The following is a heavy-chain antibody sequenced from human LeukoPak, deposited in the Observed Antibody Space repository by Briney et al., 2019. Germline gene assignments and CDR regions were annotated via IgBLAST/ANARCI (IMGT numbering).Heavy chain of an antibody. CDR3: ARILWFGELRYFDY. CDR1: GFTFSSTV. Sequence: PGGSLRLSCAASGFTFSSTVMTWVRQAPGKGLEWVSTIGPDGNYIYYADSVKGRFTISRDNAKNSLYLQMNSLRAEDTAVYYCARILWFGELRYFDYWGQGTLVTVSS. V-gene: IGHV3-21*01. J-gene: IGHJ4*02. CDR2: IGPDGNYI. D-gene: IGHD3-10*01.